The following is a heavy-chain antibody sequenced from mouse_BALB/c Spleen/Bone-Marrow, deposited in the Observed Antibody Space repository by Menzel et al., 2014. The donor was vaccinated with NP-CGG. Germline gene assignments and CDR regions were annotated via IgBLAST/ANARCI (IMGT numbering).Heavy chain of an antibody. CDR1: GFNIKDTY. CDR3: ASLDDYVY. D-gene: IGHD2-4*01. J-gene: IGHJ3*01. CDR2: IDPANGNT. Sequence: VQLQQSGAELVKPGASVKLSCTASGFNIKDTYMHWVKQRPEQGLEWIGRIDPANGNTKYDPKFQGKATITADTSSNTAYLQLSNLTSEDTAVYYCASLDDYVYWGQGTLVTVSA. V-gene: IGHV14-3*02.